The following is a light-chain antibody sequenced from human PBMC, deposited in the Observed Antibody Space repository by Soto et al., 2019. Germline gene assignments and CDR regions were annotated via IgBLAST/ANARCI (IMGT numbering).Light chain of an antibody. CDR1: SGDVGHYNY. J-gene: IGLJ3*02. CDR3: TSYTTSRIWV. V-gene: IGLV2-14*01. Sequence: QSALTQPASVSGSPGQSITISCTGSSGDVGHYNYVSWYQQHPGKAPKLMIYEVSNRPSGVSNRFSGSKSGNTASLIISGLQAEDEADYYCTSYTTSRIWVFGGGPKLTVL. CDR2: EVS.